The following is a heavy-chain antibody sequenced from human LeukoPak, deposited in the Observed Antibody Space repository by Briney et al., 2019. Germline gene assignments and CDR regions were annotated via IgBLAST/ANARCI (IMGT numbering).Heavy chain of an antibody. J-gene: IGHJ4*02. V-gene: IGHV5-51*01. CDR3: ARGLSGAFDY. Sequence: GESLKISCKGSGYGFTSYWIGWVRPMPGKGLELMGIIYPGDSDTRYSTSFQGQVTISADKSITTAYLQWSSLKASDTAMYYCARGLSGAFDYWGQGTLVTVSS. CDR2: IYPGDSDT. CDR1: GYGFTSYW. D-gene: IGHD3-10*01.